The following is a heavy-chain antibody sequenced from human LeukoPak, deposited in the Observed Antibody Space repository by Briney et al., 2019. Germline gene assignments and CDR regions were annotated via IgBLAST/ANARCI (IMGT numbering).Heavy chain of an antibody. Sequence: PSETLSLTCTVSGGSISSYYWSWIRQPAGKGLEWIGRIYTSGSTNYNPSLKSRVTMSVDTSKSQFSLKLSSVTAADTAVYYCARDKGLDSSSWYPLPFDYWGQGTLVTVSS. J-gene: IGHJ4*02. CDR2: IYTSGST. V-gene: IGHV4-4*07. CDR1: GGSISSYY. D-gene: IGHD6-13*01. CDR3: ARDKGLDSSSWYPLPFDY.